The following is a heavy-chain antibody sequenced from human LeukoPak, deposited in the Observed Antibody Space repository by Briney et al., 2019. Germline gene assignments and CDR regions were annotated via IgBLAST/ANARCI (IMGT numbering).Heavy chain of an antibody. CDR2: INTNTGHP. D-gene: IGHD5-18*01. J-gene: IGHJ4*02. CDR1: GYTFTSYA. Sequence: ASVKVSCKASGYTFTSYAMGWVRQAPGHGLEWMGWINTNTGHPTYAQGFTGRFVFSLDTSVSTAYLQISSLKAEDTAMYYCAREETAIWDYWGQGTLVTVSS. CDR3: AREETAIWDY. V-gene: IGHV7-4-1*02.